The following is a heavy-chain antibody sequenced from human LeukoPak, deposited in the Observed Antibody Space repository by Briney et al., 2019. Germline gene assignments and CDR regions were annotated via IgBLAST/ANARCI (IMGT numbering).Heavy chain of an antibody. V-gene: IGHV4-30-2*01. CDR3: ARALPSYWYFDL. Sequence: SETLSLTCAVSGGSISSGGYSWSWIRQPPGKGLEWIGYIYHSGSTYYNPSLKSRVTISVDRSKNQFSLKLSSVTAADTAVYYCARALPSYWYFDLWGRGTLVTVSS. CDR2: IYHSGST. CDR1: GGSISSGGYS. J-gene: IGHJ2*01.